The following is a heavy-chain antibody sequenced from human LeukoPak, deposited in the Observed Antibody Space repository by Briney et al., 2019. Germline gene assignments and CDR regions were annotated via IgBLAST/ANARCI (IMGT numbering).Heavy chain of an antibody. CDR1: GGSISSTNYF. CDR2: IHYSGST. Sequence: SETLSLTCTVSGGSISSTNYFWGWIRQPPGKGLEWIGSIHYSGSTYYDPSLKSRVTISVDTSKNQFSLKLSSVTAADTAVYYCARHPGYHTSGTSYNQYYFDYWGQGTLVTVSS. V-gene: IGHV4-39*01. CDR3: ARHPGYHTSGTSYNQYYFDY. J-gene: IGHJ4*02. D-gene: IGHD3-10*01.